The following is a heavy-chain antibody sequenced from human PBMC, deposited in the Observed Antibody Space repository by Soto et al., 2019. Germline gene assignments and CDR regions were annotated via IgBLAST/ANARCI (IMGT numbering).Heavy chain of an antibody. CDR2: IDHSGIT. Sequence: XETLSLTCSVSGSSCSGFYWSWIRQSPGKGLEWIGEIDHSGITNHNTALKSRATMSVDTSKNQFSLKLRSVTAADTAVYYCARGVSVTLAVQGGAPDKNYFDYWSQGALVTVSS. CDR3: ARGVSVTLAVQGGAPDKNYFDY. CDR1: GSSCSGFY. V-gene: IGHV4-34*04. D-gene: IGHD1-26*01. J-gene: IGHJ4*02.